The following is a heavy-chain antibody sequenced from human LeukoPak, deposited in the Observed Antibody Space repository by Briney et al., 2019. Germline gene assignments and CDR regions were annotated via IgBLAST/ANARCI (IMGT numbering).Heavy chain of an antibody. D-gene: IGHD4-17*01. J-gene: IGHJ4*02. CDR2: INPSGGST. CDR3: ARGGWSGTVTTLFDY. CDR1: GYTFTSYY. Sequence: ASVKVSCKASGYTFTSYYMHWVRQAPGQGLEWMGIINPSGGSTSYAQKFQGRVTITRDTSASTAYMELSSLRSEDTAVYYCARGGWSGTVTTLFDYWGQGTLVTVSS. V-gene: IGHV1-46*01.